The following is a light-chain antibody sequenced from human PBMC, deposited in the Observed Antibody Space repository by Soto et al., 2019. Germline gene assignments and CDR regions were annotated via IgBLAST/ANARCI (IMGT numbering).Light chain of an antibody. CDR1: QSVSSNY. V-gene: IGKV3-20*01. Sequence: EIFCPQCPGTQPLYKGERATLTCRASQSVSSNYLAWYQQKPGQAPRLLISGVSSRATGIPDRFSGSGSGTDFTLTISSLEPEDIAVYYCQQYGSPPRTFGHGTKVDIK. CDR3: QQYGSPPRT. J-gene: IGKJ1*01. CDR2: GVS.